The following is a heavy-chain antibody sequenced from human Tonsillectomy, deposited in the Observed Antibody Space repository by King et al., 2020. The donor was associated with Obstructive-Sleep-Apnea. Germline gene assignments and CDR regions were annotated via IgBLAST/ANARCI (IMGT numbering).Heavy chain of an antibody. V-gene: IGHV3-30*02. Sequence: VQLVESGGGVVQPGGSLRLSCAASGFSFSTYGMHWVRQAPGKGPEWVTFIPYDGSYKYYADSVKGRFTISRDNSKNTLYLQMNSLRAEDTAVYYCAQTYYYDSSGAYWGQGTLVTVSS. J-gene: IGHJ4*02. CDR3: AQTYYYDSSGAY. CDR1: GFSFSTYG. D-gene: IGHD3-22*01. CDR2: IPYDGSYK.